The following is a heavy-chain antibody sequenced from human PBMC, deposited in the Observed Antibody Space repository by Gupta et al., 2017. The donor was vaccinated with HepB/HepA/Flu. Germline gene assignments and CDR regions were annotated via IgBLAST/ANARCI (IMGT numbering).Heavy chain of an antibody. D-gene: IGHD3-10*01. CDR1: GFTFDDYA. J-gene: IGHJ6*02. CDR3: AKAGSLMVRGVQAYYYYGMDV. CDR2: ISWNSGSI. V-gene: IGHV3-9*01. Sequence: EVQLVESGGGLVQPGRSLRLSCAASGFTFDDYAMPWVRQAPGKGLEWVSGISWNSGSIGYADSVKGRFTISRDNAKNSLYLQMNSLRAEDTALYYCAKAGSLMVRGVQAYYYYGMDVWGQGTTVTVSS.